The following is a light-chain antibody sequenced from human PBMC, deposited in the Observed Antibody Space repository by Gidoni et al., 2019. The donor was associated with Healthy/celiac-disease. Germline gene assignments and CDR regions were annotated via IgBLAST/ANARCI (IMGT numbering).Light chain of an antibody. CDR2: AAS. CDR1: QSISSY. CDR3: QQSYSTPLT. V-gene: IGKV1-39*01. J-gene: IGKJ4*01. Sequence: IQMTQSPSSLSASVGDSVTITCRASQSISSYLNWYQQKPGKAPKLLIYAASSLQSGVPSRFSCSASGTDFTLTISSLQPEDFATYYCQQSYSTPLTFGGGTKVEIK.